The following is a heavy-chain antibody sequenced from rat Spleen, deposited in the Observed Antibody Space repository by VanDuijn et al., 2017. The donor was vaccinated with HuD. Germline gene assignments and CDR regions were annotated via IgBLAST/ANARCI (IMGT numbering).Heavy chain of an antibody. CDR2: ISYDGSST. V-gene: IGHV5-7*01. D-gene: IGHD1-2*01. J-gene: IGHJ2*01. CDR1: GFTFSDYY. Sequence: EVQLVESDGGLVQPGRSLKLSCAASGFTFSDYYMAWVRQAPKKGLEWVATISYDGSSTYYRGSVKGRFTISRDNAKSTLYLQMDSLRSEDTATYYCARHSTIAAGDYWGQGVMVTVSS. CDR3: ARHSTIAAGDY.